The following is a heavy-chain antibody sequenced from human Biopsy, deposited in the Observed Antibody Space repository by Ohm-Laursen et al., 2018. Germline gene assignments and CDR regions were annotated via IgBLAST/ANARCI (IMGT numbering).Heavy chain of an antibody. CDR2: IDTSGGST. J-gene: IGHJ5*02. CDR3: ARGGFWSGLSWSDP. D-gene: IGHD3-3*01. V-gene: IGHV1-46*01. CDR1: GYYFTSNY. Sequence: SVKVSCKTSGYYFTSNYIHWVRQAPGQGLQWMAAIDTSGGSTHYSQTFMGRVTVTRDTSTTTVYMEMSSLRSEDTAVYFCARGGFWSGLSWSDPWGQGTLVIVSS.